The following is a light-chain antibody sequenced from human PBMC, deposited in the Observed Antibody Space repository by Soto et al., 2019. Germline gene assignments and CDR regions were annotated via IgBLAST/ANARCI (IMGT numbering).Light chain of an antibody. Sequence: QPVLTQSSSASASLGSSVKLTCTLSSGHRNYIIAWHQQQPGKAPRYLMKLEGSGDYNKGSGVPDRFSGSSSGADRYLIISNLQSEDEADYYCETWDSNVWVFGGGTQLTVL. CDR3: ETWDSNVWV. V-gene: IGLV4-60*03. J-gene: IGLJ3*02. CDR1: SGHRNYI. CDR2: LEGSGDY.